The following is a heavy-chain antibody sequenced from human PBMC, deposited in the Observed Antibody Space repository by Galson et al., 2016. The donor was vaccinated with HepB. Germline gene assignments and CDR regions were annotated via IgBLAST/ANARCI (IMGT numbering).Heavy chain of an antibody. CDR3: ARRRVCSRSPCYGFDY. D-gene: IGHD2-2*01. J-gene: IGHJ4*01. CDR1: GGSIRSSNW. CDR2: MDHSGST. V-gene: IGHV4-4*02. Sequence: SETLSLTCAVSGGSIRSSNWWSWVRQPPGKGLEWIGAMDHSGSTDYNPSLKSRVTISVDKSKKQFSLKLSSVTAADTAVYYCARRRVCSRSPCYGFDYWGHGALVTVSS.